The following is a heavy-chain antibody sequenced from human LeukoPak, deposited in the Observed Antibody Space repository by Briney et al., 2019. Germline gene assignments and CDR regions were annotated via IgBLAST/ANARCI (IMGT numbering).Heavy chain of an antibody. V-gene: IGHV4-31*03. CDR1: GGSISSGGYY. CDR3: ARDVDSSGWFYY. CDR2: IYYSGST. D-gene: IGHD6-19*01. J-gene: IGHJ4*02. Sequence: SETLSLTCTVSGGSISSGGYYWSWIRQHPGKGLEWIGYIYYSGSTYYNPSLKSRVTISVDTSKNQFSLKLSSVTAADTAVYYCARDVDSSGWFYYWGQGTLVTVSS.